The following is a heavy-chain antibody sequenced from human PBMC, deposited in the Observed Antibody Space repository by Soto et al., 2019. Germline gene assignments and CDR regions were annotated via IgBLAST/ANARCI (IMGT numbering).Heavy chain of an antibody. CDR3: AREGYYAILTGYYPFDY. CDR1: GFTFSSYG. J-gene: IGHJ4*02. D-gene: IGHD3-9*01. V-gene: IGHV3-33*01. Sequence: GGSLRLSCAASGFTFSSYGMHWVRQAPGKGLEWVAVIWYDGSNKYYADSVKGRFTISRDNSKNTLYLQMNSLRAEDTAVYYCAREGYYAILTGYYPFDYWGQGTLVTVSS. CDR2: IWYDGSNK.